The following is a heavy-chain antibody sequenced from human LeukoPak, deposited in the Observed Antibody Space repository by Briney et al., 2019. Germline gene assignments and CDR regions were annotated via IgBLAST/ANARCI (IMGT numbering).Heavy chain of an antibody. CDR2: VSPSGGST. Sequence: GASVKVSCKASGYTFTSHYIHWVRHAPGQGLEWMGIVSPSGGSTSYPQKFQGRVTMTRDTSTSTVYMELSSLRSEDAAVYFCARDGVAGTYYFDYWGQGTLVTVSS. CDR3: ARDGVAGTYYFDY. CDR1: GYTFTSHY. V-gene: IGHV1-46*01. D-gene: IGHD6-19*01. J-gene: IGHJ4*02.